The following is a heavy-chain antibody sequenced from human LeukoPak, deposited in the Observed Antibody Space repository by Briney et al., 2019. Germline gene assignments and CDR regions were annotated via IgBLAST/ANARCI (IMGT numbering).Heavy chain of an antibody. CDR1: GFTFSSYW. CDR2: INHNGNVN. CDR3: ARGGGLDV. D-gene: IGHD3-16*01. J-gene: IGHJ6*02. V-gene: IGHV3-7*03. Sequence: GRSLRLSCAASGFTFSSYWMNWARQALGKGLEWVASINHNGNVNYYVDSVKGRFTISRDNAKNSLYLQMSNLRAEDTAVYFCARGGGLDVWGQGATVTVSS.